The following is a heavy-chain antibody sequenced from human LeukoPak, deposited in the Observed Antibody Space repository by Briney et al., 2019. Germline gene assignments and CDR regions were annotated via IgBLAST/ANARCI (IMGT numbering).Heavy chain of an antibody. D-gene: IGHD2-15*01. CDR1: GFTFSSYA. CDR2: ISGSGGST. CDR3: AKEQEVIVVVVAAIPFDY. V-gene: IGHV3-23*01. J-gene: IGHJ4*02. Sequence: GGSLRLSCAASGFTFSSYAMSWVRQAPGKGLEWVSAISGSGGSTYYADSVKGRFTISRDNSKNTLYLQMNSLRAEDTAVYYCAKEQEVIVVVVAAIPFDYWGQGTLVTLSS.